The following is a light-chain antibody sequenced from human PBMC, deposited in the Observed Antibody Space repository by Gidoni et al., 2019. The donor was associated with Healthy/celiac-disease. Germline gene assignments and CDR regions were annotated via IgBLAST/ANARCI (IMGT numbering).Light chain of an antibody. CDR1: QSLLQSNGYDY. CDR3: MQALQTPIT. CDR2: LGS. J-gene: IGKJ5*01. Sequence: DVVMTQSPLSVHVTPGEPASISCRSSQSLLQSNGYDYLEWYLQKPGQSPQLLIYLGSNRASGVPDRFSGSGSCTVFTLKISRVETGDVGIYYCMQALQTPITFGQGTRLDIK. V-gene: IGKV2-28*01.